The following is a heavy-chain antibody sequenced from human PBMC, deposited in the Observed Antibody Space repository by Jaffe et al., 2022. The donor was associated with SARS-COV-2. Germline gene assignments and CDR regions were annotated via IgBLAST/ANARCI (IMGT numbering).Heavy chain of an antibody. CDR3: AKDTYYYGSELDPLTN. CDR2: ISGSGGST. Sequence: EVQLLESGGGLVQPGGSLRLSCAASGFTFSSYAMSWVRQAPGKGLEWVSAISGSGGSTYYADSVKGRFTISRDNSKNTLYLQMNSLRAEDTAVYYCAKDTYYYGSELDPLTNWGQGTLVTVSS. V-gene: IGHV3-23*01. D-gene: IGHD3-10*01. CDR1: GFTFSSYA. J-gene: IGHJ4*02.